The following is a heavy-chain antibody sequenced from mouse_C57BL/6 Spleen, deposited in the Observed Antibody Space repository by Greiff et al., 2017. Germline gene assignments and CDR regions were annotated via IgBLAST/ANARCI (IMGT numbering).Heavy chain of an antibody. J-gene: IGHJ1*03. Sequence: VHLVESGAELVRPGASVTLSCKASGYTFTDYEMHWVKQTPVHGLEWIGAIDPETGGTAYNQKFKGKAILTADKSSSTAYMELRSLTSEDSAVYYCTRGDYYGSRGYFDVWGTGTTVTVSS. V-gene: IGHV1-15*01. D-gene: IGHD1-1*01. CDR1: GYTFTDYE. CDR3: TRGDYYGSRGYFDV. CDR2: IDPETGGT.